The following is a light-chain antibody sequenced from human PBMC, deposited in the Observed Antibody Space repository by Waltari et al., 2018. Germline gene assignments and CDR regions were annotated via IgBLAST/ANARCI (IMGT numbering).Light chain of an antibody. CDR1: EDISTW. J-gene: IGKJ4*01. V-gene: IGKV1-12*01. CDR2: DAS. Sequence: DIQMTQSPSYVSASVGDRVSITCRASEDISTWFAVYQQKQGKAPQLLMYDASTLQSGVPKRVCGSGSGTDCTLTISSLQPEDFATYYCQQVNSFLRTFGGGTKVEIE. CDR3: QQVNSFLRT.